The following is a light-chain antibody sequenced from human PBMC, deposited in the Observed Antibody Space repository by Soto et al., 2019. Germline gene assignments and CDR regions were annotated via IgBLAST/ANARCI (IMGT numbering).Light chain of an antibody. CDR2: EVS. J-gene: IGLJ1*01. V-gene: IGLV2-14*01. Sequence: QSALTQPASVSGSPGQSITISCTGTSSDVGGYNYVSWYQQHPGKAPKLMIYEVSNRPSGVSNRFSGSKSDNTASLTIPGLQAEDEADYYCSSYTSSSTYVFGTGTKLTVL. CDR1: SSDVGGYNY. CDR3: SSYTSSSTYV.